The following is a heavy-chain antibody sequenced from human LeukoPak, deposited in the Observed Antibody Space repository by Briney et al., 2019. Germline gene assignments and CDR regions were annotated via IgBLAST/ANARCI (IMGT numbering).Heavy chain of an antibody. D-gene: IGHD1-14*01. V-gene: IGHV3-74*01. Sequence: GGSLRLSCAASGFTFSSNSMHWVRQGPGKGLVWVSRINPGGSRTGYAESVKGRFTISRDNAKNTLSMEMNSLGDEDTAVYYCSRDFNGRNDFWGQGTLVTVSS. CDR2: INPGGSRT. CDR1: GFTFSSNS. CDR3: SRDFNGRNDF. J-gene: IGHJ4*02.